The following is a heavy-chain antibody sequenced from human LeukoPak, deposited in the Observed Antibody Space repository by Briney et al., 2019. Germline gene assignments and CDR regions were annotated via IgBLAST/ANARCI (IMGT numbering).Heavy chain of an antibody. CDR3: AKESSYRSSTSCYSGSFDY. V-gene: IGHV3-9*01. J-gene: IGHJ4*02. CDR1: GFTFDDYA. CDR2: ISWDSGSI. D-gene: IGHD2-2*02. Sequence: GRSLRLSCAAAGFTFDDYAMHWVRQAPGKGLEWVSGISWDSGSIGYADSVKGRFTISRDNAKNSLYLQMNSLRAEDTALYYCAKESSYRSSTSCYSGSFDYWGQGTLVTVSS.